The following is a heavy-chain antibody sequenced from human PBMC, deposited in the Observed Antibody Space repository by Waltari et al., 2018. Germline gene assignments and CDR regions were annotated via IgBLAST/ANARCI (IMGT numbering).Heavy chain of an antibody. J-gene: IGHJ6*02. CDR2: ISNDESSM. CDR3: VRLAQRTYRSPVPGRHYYYGMDV. V-gene: IGHV3-74*03. Sequence: EEQLLESGGGLVQPGDSLRLSCAASGFRFSNYWMNWVLQAPGKGLVGVARISNDESSMTYADSVKGRFTISRDNAKNTLYLQMKRLRAEDTAVYYCVRLAQRTYRSPVPGRHYYYGMDVWGQGTTVTVSS. CDR1: GFRFSNYW. D-gene: IGHD3-10*01.